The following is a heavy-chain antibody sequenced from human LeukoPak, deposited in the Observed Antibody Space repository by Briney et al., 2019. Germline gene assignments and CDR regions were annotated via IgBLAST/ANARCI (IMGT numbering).Heavy chain of an antibody. CDR3: ARVSPDNYYDSSGYYYGFDY. Sequence: SETLSLTCTVSGGSISSYYWSWIRQPPGKGLEWIGYIYYSGSTNYNPPLKSRVTISVDTSKNQFSLKLSSVTAADTAVYYCARVSPDNYYDSSGYYYGFDYWGQGTLVTVSS. J-gene: IGHJ4*02. D-gene: IGHD3-22*01. V-gene: IGHV4-59*01. CDR2: IYYSGST. CDR1: GGSISSYY.